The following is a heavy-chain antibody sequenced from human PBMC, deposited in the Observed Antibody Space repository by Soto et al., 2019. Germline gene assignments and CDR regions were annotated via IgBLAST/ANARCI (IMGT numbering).Heavy chain of an antibody. V-gene: IGHV3-9*01. Sequence: EVQLVESGGGLVQPGRSLRLSCAASGFTFDDYAMHWVRQAPGKGLEWVSGISWNSGSIGYADSVKGRFTISRDNAKNSLQRQMNSLRAEDTALYYCAKGGQLRTEGGGYWGQGTLVTVSS. CDR2: ISWNSGSI. J-gene: IGHJ4*02. D-gene: IGHD2-2*01. CDR1: GFTFDDYA. CDR3: AKGGQLRTEGGGY.